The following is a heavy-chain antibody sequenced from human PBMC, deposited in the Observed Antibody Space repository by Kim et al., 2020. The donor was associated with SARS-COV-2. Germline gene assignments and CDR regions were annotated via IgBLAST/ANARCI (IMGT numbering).Heavy chain of an antibody. Sequence: ASVKVSCKASGYTFTSYGISWVRQAPGQGLEWMGWISAYNGNTNYAQKLQGRVTMTTDTSTSTAYMELRSLRSDDTAVYYCARDLVAAAGPTYYYYYGMDVWGQGTTVTVSS. D-gene: IGHD6-13*01. CDR2: ISAYNGNT. CDR3: ARDLVAAAGPTYYYYYGMDV. CDR1: GYTFTSYG. J-gene: IGHJ6*02. V-gene: IGHV1-18*04.